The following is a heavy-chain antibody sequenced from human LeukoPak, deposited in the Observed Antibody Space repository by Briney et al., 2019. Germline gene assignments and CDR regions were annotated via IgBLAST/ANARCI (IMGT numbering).Heavy chain of an antibody. CDR1: GYTFTGYY. Sequence: ASVKVSCKASGYTFTGYYMHWVRQAPGQGLEWMGWINPNSGGTNYAQKFQGRVTMTRDTSISTAYMELSRLRSDDTAVYYCARYTTTVTTADYWGQGTLVTVSS. J-gene: IGHJ4*02. CDR3: ARYTTTVTTADY. CDR2: INPNSGGT. V-gene: IGHV1-2*02. D-gene: IGHD4-17*01.